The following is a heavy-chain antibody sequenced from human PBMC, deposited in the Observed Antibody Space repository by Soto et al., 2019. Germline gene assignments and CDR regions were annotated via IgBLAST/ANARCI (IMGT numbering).Heavy chain of an antibody. Sequence: AFVLNLDNTTHTHRKTLNFGGCRLSKKKMGVGWIRQPPGKALEWLALIYWNDDKRYSPSLKSRLTITKDTSKNQVVLTMTNMDPVDTATYYCAHFQGAAYCGGDCYPVNYWYFDLWGRGTLVTVSS. V-gene: IGHV2-5*01. J-gene: IGHJ2*01. CDR3: AHFQGAAYCGGDCYPVNYWYFDL. CDR1: GCRLSKKKMG. CDR2: IYWNDDK. D-gene: IGHD2-21*02.